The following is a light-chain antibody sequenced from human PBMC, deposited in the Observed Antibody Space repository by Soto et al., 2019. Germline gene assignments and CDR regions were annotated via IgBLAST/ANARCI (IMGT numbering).Light chain of an antibody. CDR1: QSVSSN. Sequence: EIVMTQSPATLSVSPGERATLSCRASQSVSSNLAWYQQKPGQAPRLLIYGASTRATGIPARFSGSGSGTEFTLTFSSLQSEDFAVYYCQQYNNWPRTFGQGNKVEIK. CDR2: GAS. CDR3: QQYNNWPRT. V-gene: IGKV3-15*01. J-gene: IGKJ1*01.